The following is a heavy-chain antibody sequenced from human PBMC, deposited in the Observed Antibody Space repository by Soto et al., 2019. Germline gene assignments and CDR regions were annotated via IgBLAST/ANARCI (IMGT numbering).Heavy chain of an antibody. J-gene: IGHJ6*02. Sequence: SETLSLTCTVSDDFISSYYWNWIRQPAGKGLEWIGRVSTNGATNYNHSLQSRVTMSVDTSKNQFSLKLTSVTAADTAVYFCARADYEILTGSYAMDVWGQGTTVTVSS. CDR1: DDFISSYY. D-gene: IGHD3-9*01. CDR3: ARADYEILTGSYAMDV. V-gene: IGHV4-4*07. CDR2: VSTNGAT.